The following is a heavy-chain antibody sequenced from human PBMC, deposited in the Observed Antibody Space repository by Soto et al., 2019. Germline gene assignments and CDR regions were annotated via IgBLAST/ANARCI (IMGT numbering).Heavy chain of an antibody. D-gene: IGHD6-19*01. CDR3: ARDRAAVEPNWFDP. V-gene: IGHV1-18*01. J-gene: IGHJ5*02. CDR2: TSAYNGNT. CDR1: GYTFTSYG. Sequence: ASVKVSCKASGYTFTSYGISWVRQAPGQGLEWMGWTSAYNGNTNYAQKLQGRVTMTTDTSTSTAYMELRSLRSDDTAVYYCARDRAAVEPNWFDPWGQGTLVTVSS.